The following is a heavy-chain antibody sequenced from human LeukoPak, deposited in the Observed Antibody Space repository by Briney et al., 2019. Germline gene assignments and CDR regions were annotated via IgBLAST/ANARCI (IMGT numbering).Heavy chain of an antibody. Sequence: GGSLRLSCSASGLTFSRRWMNWARQAPGKGLEWVASINHNGNVNYYVDSVKGRFTISRDNAKNSLYLQMSNLRAEDTAVYFCARGGGLDVWGQGATVTVSS. D-gene: IGHD3-16*01. CDR2: INHNGNVN. V-gene: IGHV3-7*03. CDR3: ARGGGLDV. CDR1: GLTFSRRW. J-gene: IGHJ6*02.